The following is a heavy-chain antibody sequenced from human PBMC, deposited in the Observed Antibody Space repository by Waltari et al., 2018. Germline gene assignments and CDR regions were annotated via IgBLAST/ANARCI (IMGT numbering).Heavy chain of an antibody. J-gene: IGHJ4*02. CDR2: INHSGST. CDR3: ARRARVRGPVDY. CDR1: GGSFSGYY. Sequence: QVQLQQWGAGLLKPSETLSLTCAVYGGSFSGYYWSWTRQPPGKGLEWIGEINHSGSTNYNPSLKSRVTISVDTSKNQFSLKLSSVTAADTAVYYCARRARVRGPVDYWGQGTLVTVSS. V-gene: IGHV4-34*01. D-gene: IGHD5-12*01.